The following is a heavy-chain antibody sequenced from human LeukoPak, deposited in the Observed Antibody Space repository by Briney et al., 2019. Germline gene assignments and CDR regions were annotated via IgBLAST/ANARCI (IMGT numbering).Heavy chain of an antibody. J-gene: IGHJ4*02. CDR3: ARDFTYGDYYFDY. CDR1: GGSISSYSGGSISHYY. D-gene: IGHD4-17*01. V-gene: IGHV4-61*08. Sequence: SETLSLTCTVSGGSISSYSGGSISHYYWDWIRQPPGGGLEWIGYIYYSGTTWYNPSLKGRVTISVDTSKSQVSLTLNPVTAADTAVYYCARDFTYGDYYFDYWGQGTLVTVSS. CDR2: IYYSGTT.